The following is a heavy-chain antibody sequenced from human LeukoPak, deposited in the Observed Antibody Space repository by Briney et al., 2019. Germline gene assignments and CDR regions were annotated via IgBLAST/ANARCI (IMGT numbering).Heavy chain of an antibody. Sequence: GSLRLSCAASGFILSSYDMHRARQPPGRGLEWLAVISREGSIKYHADSVGGRFTISRDNSHNTLYLQMNSLRVEDTAVYYCAKDHDYYASGPIWGHGTMVTVSS. V-gene: IGHV3-30-3*01. D-gene: IGHD3-10*01. J-gene: IGHJ3*02. CDR1: GFILSSYD. CDR3: AKDHDYYASGPI. CDR2: ISREGSIK.